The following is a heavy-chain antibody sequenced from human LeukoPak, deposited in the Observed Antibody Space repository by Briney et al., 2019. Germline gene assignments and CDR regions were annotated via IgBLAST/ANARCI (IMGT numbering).Heavy chain of an antibody. V-gene: IGHV3-74*01. CDR3: ARVKREMPTMLFDY. Sequence: PGGSLRLSCAASGFTFSTYWMHWVRQAPGKGLAWVSHINSDGGSTIYADSVKGRFTISRDNTKNTLYLQMNSLRVEDTAVYYCARVKREMPTMLFDYWGQRMLV. J-gene: IGHJ4*02. CDR2: INSDGGST. D-gene: IGHD5-24*01. CDR1: GFTFSTYW.